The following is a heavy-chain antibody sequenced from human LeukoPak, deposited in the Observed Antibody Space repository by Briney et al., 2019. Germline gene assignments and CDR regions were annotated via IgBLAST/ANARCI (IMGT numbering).Heavy chain of an antibody. CDR1: GGSISSTNYY. J-gene: IGHJ3*02. D-gene: IGHD2-15*01. Sequence: SETLSLTCTVSGGSISSTNYYWGWIRQPPGKGLEWIGSIYYSGSTYYNPSLTIRVTISVDTSKNQFSLKLSSVTAADAAVFYCAGLMLLRGAFDIWGQGTMVTVSS. CDR2: IYYSGST. V-gene: IGHV4-39*01. CDR3: AGLMLLRGAFDI.